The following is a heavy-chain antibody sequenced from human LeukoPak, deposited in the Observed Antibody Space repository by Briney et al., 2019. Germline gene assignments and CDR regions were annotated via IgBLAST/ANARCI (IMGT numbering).Heavy chain of an antibody. CDR1: GFTFSSYW. CDR2: IKQDGSEK. V-gene: IGHV3-7*01. J-gene: IGHJ4*02. CDR3: ARDPVAGTTTFDY. Sequence: GGSLRLSCAASGFTFSSYWMSWVRQAPGKGLEWVANIKQDGSEKYYVDSVKGRFTISRDNAKNSLYPQMNSLRAEDTAVYYCARDPVAGTTTFDYWGQGTLVTVSS. D-gene: IGHD1-7*01.